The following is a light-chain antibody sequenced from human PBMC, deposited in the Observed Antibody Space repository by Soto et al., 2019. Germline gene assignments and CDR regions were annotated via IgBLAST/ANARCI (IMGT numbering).Light chain of an antibody. V-gene: IGLV1-44*01. CDR1: NSNIGSNT. CDR3: ASWDDRLNGVI. Sequence: QSVLTQPPSASGTPGQRVTISCYGSNSNIGSNTVNWYQQLPGTAPKLLIYDNNKRPSGVPGRFSDSKSGTSASLAISGLQSEDEADYYCASWDDRLNGVIFGGGTKLTVL. J-gene: IGLJ2*01. CDR2: DNN.